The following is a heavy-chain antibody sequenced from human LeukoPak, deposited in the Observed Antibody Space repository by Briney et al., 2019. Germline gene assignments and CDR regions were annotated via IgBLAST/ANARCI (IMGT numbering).Heavy chain of an antibody. CDR3: ARWRNNWNGYYYYGMGV. J-gene: IGHJ6*02. D-gene: IGHD1-1*01. V-gene: IGHV3-21*01. CDR1: GFTFSSYS. CDR2: ISSSSSYI. Sequence: GGSLRLSCAASGFTFSSYSMNWVRQAPGKGLEWVSSISSSSSYIYYADSVKGRFTISRDNAKNSLYLQMNSLRAEDTAVYYCARWRNNWNGYYYYGMGVWGQGTTVTVSS.